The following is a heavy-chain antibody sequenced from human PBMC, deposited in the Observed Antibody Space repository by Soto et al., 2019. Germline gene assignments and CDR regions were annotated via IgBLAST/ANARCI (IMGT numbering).Heavy chain of an antibody. J-gene: IGHJ6*02. Sequence: QVQLVQSGAEVKKPGSSVKVSCKASGGTFSSYAISWVRQAPGQGLEWMGGIIPIFGTANYAQKFQGRVTITADKSTSTAYIELSSLRSEDTAVYYCASSLTGTAGRVYYYGMDVWGQGTTVTVSS. CDR1: GGTFSSYA. V-gene: IGHV1-69*06. D-gene: IGHD1-7*01. CDR3: ASSLTGTAGRVYYYGMDV. CDR2: IIPIFGTA.